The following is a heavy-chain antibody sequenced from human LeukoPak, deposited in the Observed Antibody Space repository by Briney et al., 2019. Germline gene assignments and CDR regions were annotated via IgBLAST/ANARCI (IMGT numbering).Heavy chain of an antibody. D-gene: IGHD4-17*01. CDR1: GYTFSDNY. Sequence: GASVKVSCKTSGYTFSDNYLHWVRQAPGQGLEWMGYINPSTGGTNPAQKFQDRINLSRDTSITTVYMELSRLSSDDTAMYYCARDGYGDYVYFDYWGQGTLLTVSS. CDR3: ARDGYGDYVYFDY. CDR2: INPSTGGT. V-gene: IGHV1-2*02. J-gene: IGHJ4*02.